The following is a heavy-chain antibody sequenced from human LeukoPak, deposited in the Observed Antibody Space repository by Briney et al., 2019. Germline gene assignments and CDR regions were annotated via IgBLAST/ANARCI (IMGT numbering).Heavy chain of an antibody. J-gene: IGHJ4*02. CDR3: ARDNSGYFDY. Sequence: GGSLRLSCGASGFTFSDYWMHWVRQTPGKGLVWVSRISYDGGGTNYADSVRGRFTISRDNAKNTLYLQMNSLRAEDTAVYYCARDNSGYFDYWGQGTLVTVAS. CDR1: GFTFSDYW. CDR2: ISYDGGGT. V-gene: IGHV3-74*01. D-gene: IGHD3-22*01.